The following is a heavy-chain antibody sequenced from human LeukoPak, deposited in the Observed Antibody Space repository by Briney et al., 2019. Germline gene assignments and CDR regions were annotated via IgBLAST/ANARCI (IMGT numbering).Heavy chain of an antibody. V-gene: IGHV3-74*01. D-gene: IGHD3-22*01. CDR2: INSDGSIT. J-gene: IGHJ4*02. Sequence: VXQAPGXGXVWVSHINSDGSITIYADSVKGRFTISRDNAKNTLYLQMNSLRAEDTAVYYCATDREGDPSAYYLVGGQGTLITVSS. CDR3: ATDREGDPSAYYLV.